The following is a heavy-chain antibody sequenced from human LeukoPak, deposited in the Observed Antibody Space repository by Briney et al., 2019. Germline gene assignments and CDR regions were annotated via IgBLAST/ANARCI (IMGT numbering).Heavy chain of an antibody. D-gene: IGHD3-22*01. J-gene: IGHJ4*02. CDR2: ISWNSGSI. CDR1: GFTFDDYA. CDR3: AKVSFDYYDSSGYYDRTYYFDY. Sequence: PGGSRRLSCAASGFTFDDYAMHWVRQAPGKGLEWVSGISWNSGSIGYADSVKGRFTISRDNAKNSLYLQMNSLRAEDTALYYCAKVSFDYYDSSGYYDRTYYFDYWGQGTLVTVSS. V-gene: IGHV3-9*01.